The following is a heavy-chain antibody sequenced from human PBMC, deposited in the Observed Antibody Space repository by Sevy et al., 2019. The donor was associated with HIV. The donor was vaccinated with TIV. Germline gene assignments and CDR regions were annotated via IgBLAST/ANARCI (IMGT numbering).Heavy chain of an antibody. V-gene: IGHV5-10-1*01. J-gene: IGHJ4*02. CDR2: IDPSDSNT. CDR3: ATVGGVTTLKQN. CDR1: GYRFNSYW. Sequence: GESLKISCKASGYRFNSYWISWVRQMPGKGLEWMGRIDPSDSNTNYSPSFEGHVTISADKSISTAYLQWSSLKTQDTAMYFCATVGGVTTLKQNWGQGTLVTVSS. D-gene: IGHD3-16*01.